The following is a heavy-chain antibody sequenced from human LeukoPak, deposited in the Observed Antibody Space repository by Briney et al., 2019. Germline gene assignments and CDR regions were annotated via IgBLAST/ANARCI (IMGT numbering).Heavy chain of an antibody. D-gene: IGHD3-10*01. Sequence: SSETLSLTCTVSGGSISSGGYYWSWIRQHPGKGLEWIGYIYYSGSTYYNPSLKSRVTISVDTSKNQFSLKLSSVTAADTAVYYCARDRMVRGVGEWFDPWGQGTLVTVSS. CDR1: GGSISSGGYY. J-gene: IGHJ5*02. CDR3: ARDRMVRGVGEWFDP. CDR2: IYYSGST. V-gene: IGHV4-31*03.